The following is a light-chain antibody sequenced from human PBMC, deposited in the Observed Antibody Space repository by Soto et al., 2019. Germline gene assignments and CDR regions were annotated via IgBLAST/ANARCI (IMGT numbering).Light chain of an antibody. CDR2: DAS. V-gene: IGKV3-11*01. Sequence: EIVLTQSPATLSFSPGARGPLSCRASQSISTYLAWYQQQPGQAPRLLVYDASDRATGVPARFSGSGSGTDFTLTISSLEPEDFAVYYCQQRSSWPWTFGQGTKVDIK. CDR1: QSISTY. CDR3: QQRSSWPWT. J-gene: IGKJ1*01.